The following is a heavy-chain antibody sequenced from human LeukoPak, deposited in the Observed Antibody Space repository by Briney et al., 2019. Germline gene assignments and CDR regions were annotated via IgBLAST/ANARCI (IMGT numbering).Heavy chain of an antibody. D-gene: IGHD6-13*01. V-gene: IGHV4-39*01. CDR2: IYHSGGT. CDR1: GGSISSSSYY. CDR3: ARHRGSSWSYPDY. Sequence: PSETLSLTCTVSGGSISSSSYYWGWIRQPPGKGLEWIGSIYHSGGTYYNPSLKSRVTISVDTSKNQFSLKLSSVTAADTAVYYCARHRGSSWSYPDYWGQGTLVTVSS. J-gene: IGHJ4*02.